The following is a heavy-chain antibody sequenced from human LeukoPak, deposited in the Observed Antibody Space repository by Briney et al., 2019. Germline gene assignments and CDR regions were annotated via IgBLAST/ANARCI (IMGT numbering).Heavy chain of an antibody. CDR1: GGSISSYY. V-gene: IGHV4-59*12. CDR3: KIAVAGTPINFDY. J-gene: IGHJ4*02. Sequence: SETLSLTCTVSGGSISSYYWSWIRQPPGKGLEWIGYIYYSGSTNYNPSLKSRVTISVDTSKNQFSLKLSSVTAADTAVYYCKIAVAGTPINFDYWGQGTLVTVSS. CDR2: IYYSGST. D-gene: IGHD6-19*01.